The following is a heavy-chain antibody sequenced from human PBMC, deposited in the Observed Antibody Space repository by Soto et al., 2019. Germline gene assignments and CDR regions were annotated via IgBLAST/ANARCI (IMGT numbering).Heavy chain of an antibody. CDR1: GFTFSDYY. J-gene: IGHJ4*02. Sequence: GGSLRLSCAASGFTFSDYYMSWIRQPPGKGLEWVSYISSSGSTIYYAEYVKGRFTISRDNAKNSLYLQMNSLRAEDTAVYYCARDPVGYCSGGSCPSGFFDYWGQGTLVTVSS. CDR3: ARDPVGYCSGGSCPSGFFDY. D-gene: IGHD2-15*01. V-gene: IGHV3-11*01. CDR2: ISSSGSTI.